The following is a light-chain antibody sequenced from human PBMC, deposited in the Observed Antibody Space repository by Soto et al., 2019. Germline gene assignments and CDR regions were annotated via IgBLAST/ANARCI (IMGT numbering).Light chain of an antibody. CDR2: EVS. CDR3: SSFTSSMTNV. J-gene: IGLJ1*01. V-gene: IGLV2-14*01. Sequence: QSALTQPPSASGSPGQSVTISCTGTSSDVGGYNYVSWYQQHPGKAPKLLIFEVSNRPSGVSIRFSGSKSGNTASLTISGLQAADEADYFCSSFTSSMTNVFGSGTKVTVL. CDR1: SSDVGGYNY.